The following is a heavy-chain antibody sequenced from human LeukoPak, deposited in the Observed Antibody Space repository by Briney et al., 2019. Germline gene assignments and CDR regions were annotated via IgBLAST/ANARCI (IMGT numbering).Heavy chain of an antibody. V-gene: IGHV4-39*07. D-gene: IGHD3-22*01. Sequence: PSETLSLTCTVSGGSISSSSYYWGWIRQPPGKGLEWNGSIYYSGSTYYNPSLKSRVTISLDTSRNQFSLKLSSVTAADTAVYYCARDRYYYDSSGTRWFDPWGQGTLVTVSS. CDR1: GGSISSSSYY. CDR2: IYYSGST. CDR3: ARDRYYYDSSGTRWFDP. J-gene: IGHJ5*02.